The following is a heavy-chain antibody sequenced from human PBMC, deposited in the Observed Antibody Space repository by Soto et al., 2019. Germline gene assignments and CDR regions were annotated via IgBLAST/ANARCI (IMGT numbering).Heavy chain of an antibody. CDR2: IYPGDSDT. V-gene: IGHV5-51*01. CDR3: ARPLPGDYYYGMDV. J-gene: IGHJ6*02. CDR1: GYSFSFYW. Sequence: GESLNISCKASGYSFSFYWISWVLQMPGKGLEWMGIIYPGDSDTRYSPSFQGQVTISADKSISTAYLQWSSLKASDTAMYYCARPLPGDYYYGMDVWGQGTTVTVSS. D-gene: IGHD3-10*01.